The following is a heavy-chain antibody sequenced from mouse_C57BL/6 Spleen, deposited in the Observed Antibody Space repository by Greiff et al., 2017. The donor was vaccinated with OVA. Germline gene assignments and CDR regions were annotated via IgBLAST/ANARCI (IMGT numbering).Heavy chain of an antibody. CDR3: ARELGNFDY. CDR2: INPSTGGT. J-gene: IGHJ2*01. V-gene: IGHV1-42*01. D-gene: IGHD4-1*01. CDR1: GYSFTGYY. Sequence: EVKLMESGPELVKPGASVKISCKASGYSFTGYYMNWVKQSPEKSLEWIGEINPSTGGTTYNQKFKAKATLTVDKSSSTAYMQLKSLTSEDSAVYYCARELGNFDYWGQGTTLTVSS.